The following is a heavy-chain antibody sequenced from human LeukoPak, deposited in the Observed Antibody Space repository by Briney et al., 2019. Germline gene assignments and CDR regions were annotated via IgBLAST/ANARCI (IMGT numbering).Heavy chain of an antibody. V-gene: IGHV1-69*04. CDR3: ARDGASWRETRAAAFDI. J-gene: IGHJ3*02. CDR2: IIPILGIA. D-gene: IGHD2-2*01. CDR1: GYTLTGYY. Sequence: GASVKVSCKASGYTLTGYYMHWVRQAPGQGLEWMGRIIPILGIANYAQKFQGRVTITADKSTSTAYMELSSLRSEDTAVYYCARDGASWRETRAAAFDIWGQGTMVTVSS.